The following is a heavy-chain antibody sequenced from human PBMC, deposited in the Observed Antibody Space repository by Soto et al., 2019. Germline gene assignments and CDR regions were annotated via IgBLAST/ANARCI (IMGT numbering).Heavy chain of an antibody. V-gene: IGHV1-18*01. CDR1: GFTFTTYG. CDR2: ISAYNGNA. J-gene: IGHJ4*02. Sequence: ASVKVSCKASGFTFTTYGISWVRQAPGQGLEWMGWISAYNGNADYAQKFQGRVTMTADTSTSTAYMELRSLRSDDTAVYYCARDRSKSDYWGQGTLVTVSS. D-gene: IGHD3-10*01. CDR3: ARDRSKSDY.